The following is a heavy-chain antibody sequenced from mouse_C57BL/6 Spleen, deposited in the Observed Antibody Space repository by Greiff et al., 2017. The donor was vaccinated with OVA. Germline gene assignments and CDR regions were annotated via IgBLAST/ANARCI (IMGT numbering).Heavy chain of an antibody. D-gene: IGHD1-1*01. J-gene: IGHJ4*01. V-gene: IGHV1-64*01. CDR2: IHPNSGST. Sequence: VQLPQPGAELVKPGASVTWCCKASGYTFTTHCMHWVKQRHRPRHEWIGMIHPNSGSTNYNEKFKSKATLTVDKSSSTAYMQLSSLTSEDSAVYYCARPDGSSYHYAMDYWGQGTSVTVSS. CDR1: GYTFTTHC. CDR3: ARPDGSSYHYAMDY.